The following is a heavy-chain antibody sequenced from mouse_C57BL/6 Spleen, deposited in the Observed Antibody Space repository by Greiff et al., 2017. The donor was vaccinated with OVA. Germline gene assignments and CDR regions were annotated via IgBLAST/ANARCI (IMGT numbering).Heavy chain of an antibody. V-gene: IGHV1-69*01. CDR1: GYTFTSYW. D-gene: IGHD1-1*01. CDR3: AKLRHWYFDV. CDR2: IDPSDSYT. J-gene: IGHJ1*03. Sequence: QVHVKQPGAELVMPGASVKLSCKASGYTFTSYWMHWVKQRPGQGLEWIGEIDPSDSYTNYNQKFKGKSTLTVDKSSSTAYMQLSSLTSEDSAVYYCAKLRHWYFDVWGTGTTVTVSS.